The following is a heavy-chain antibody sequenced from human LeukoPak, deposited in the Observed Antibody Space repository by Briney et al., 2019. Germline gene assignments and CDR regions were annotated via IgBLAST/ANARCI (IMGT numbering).Heavy chain of an antibody. CDR2: INHSGST. CDR3: GTVLLDY. CDR1: GGSFSGYY. J-gene: IGHJ4*02. D-gene: IGHD2-15*01. V-gene: IGHV4-34*01. Sequence: SETLSLTCAVYGGSFSGYYWSWIRQPPGKGLEWIGEINHSGSTNYNPSLKSRVTISDDTSKNQFSLKLSSVTAADTAVYYCGTVLLDYWGQGTLVTVSS.